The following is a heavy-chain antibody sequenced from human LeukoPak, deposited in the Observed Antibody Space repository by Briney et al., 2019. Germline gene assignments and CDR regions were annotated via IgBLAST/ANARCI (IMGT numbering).Heavy chain of an antibody. J-gene: IGHJ6*03. CDR2: IRYDGSNK. V-gene: IGHV3-30*02. CDR1: GFTFSSYG. Sequence: GGSLRLSCAASGFTFSSYGMHWVRQAPGKGLEWVAFIRYDGSNKYYADSVKGRFTISRDNSKNTLYLQMNSLRAEDTAVYYCAKDGSRDWYSSSWYYYYYYMDVWGKGTTVTVSS. CDR3: AKDGSRDWYSSSWYYYYYYMDV. D-gene: IGHD6-13*01.